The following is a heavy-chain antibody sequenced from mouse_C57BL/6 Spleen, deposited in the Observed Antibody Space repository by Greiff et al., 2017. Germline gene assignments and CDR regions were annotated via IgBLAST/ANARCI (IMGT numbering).Heavy chain of an antibody. V-gene: IGHV1-82*01. CDR3: ARYDYDDSIDY. J-gene: IGHJ4*01. CDR2: IYPGDGDT. Sequence: VQLQQSGPELVKPGASVKISCKASGYAFSSSWMNWVKQRPGKGLEWIGRIYPGDGDTNYNGKFKGKATLSADKSSSTAYMQLSSLTSEDSAVYFCARYDYDDSIDYWGQGTSVTVSS. D-gene: IGHD2-4*01. CDR1: GYAFSSSW.